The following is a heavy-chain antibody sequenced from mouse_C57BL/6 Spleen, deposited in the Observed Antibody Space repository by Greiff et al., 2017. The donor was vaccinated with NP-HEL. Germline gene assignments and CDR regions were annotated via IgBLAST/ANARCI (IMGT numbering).Heavy chain of an antibody. D-gene: IGHD4-1*01. CDR1: GYTFTSYD. CDR3: ARGTGRYFDY. V-gene: IGHV1-85*01. Sequence: QVHVKQSGPELVKPGASVKLSCKASGYTFTSYDINWVKQRPGQGLEWIGWIYPRDGSTKYNEKFKGKATLTVDTSSSTAYMELHSLTSEDSAVYFCARGTGRYFDYWGQGTTLTVSS. J-gene: IGHJ2*01. CDR2: IYPRDGST.